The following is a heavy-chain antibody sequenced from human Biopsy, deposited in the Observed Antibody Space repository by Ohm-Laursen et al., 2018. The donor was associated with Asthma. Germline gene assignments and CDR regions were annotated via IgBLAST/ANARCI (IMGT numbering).Heavy chain of an antibody. Sequence: SSVKVSCKAPGGTFSNFAISWVRQALGQGLEWLGGIMTVFGTTNYAQKFQGRVTITADESTSTAYMEVTSLRSEDTAIYYCARCQVGYSSGWSLLLKKIYYSGMDVWGQGTAVTVSS. V-gene: IGHV1-69*01. CDR3: ARCQVGYSSGWSLLLKKIYYSGMDV. J-gene: IGHJ6*02. D-gene: IGHD6-19*01. CDR1: GGTFSNFA. CDR2: IMTVFGTT.